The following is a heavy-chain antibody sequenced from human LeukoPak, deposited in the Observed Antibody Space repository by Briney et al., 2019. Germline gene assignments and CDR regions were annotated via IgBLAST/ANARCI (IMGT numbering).Heavy chain of an antibody. CDR3: ARERTGGIELYLSL. CDR2: INSDGTST. CDR1: GFTFSSYW. V-gene: IGHV3-74*01. D-gene: IGHD3-10*01. J-gene: IGHJ4*02. Sequence: GGSLRLSCAASGFTFSSYWMHWVRQAPGKGLVWVSRINSDGTSTTYADSVKGRFTISRDNAKNTLYLQMSSLRAEDTAVYYCARERTGGIELYLSLWGQGTLVTVSS.